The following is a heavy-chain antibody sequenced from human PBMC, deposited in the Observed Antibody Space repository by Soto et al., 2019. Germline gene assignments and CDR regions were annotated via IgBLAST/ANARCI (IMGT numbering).Heavy chain of an antibody. J-gene: IGHJ3*02. CDR2: ISWNSGSI. CDR3: EKDGNDDGAFDI. V-gene: IGHV3-9*01. D-gene: IGHD1-1*01. Sequence: PGGSLRLSCAASVFTFDDYAMHWVRQAPGKGLEWVSGISWNSGSIGYADSVKGRFTISRDNAKNSLYLQMNSLRAEDTALYYCEKDGNDDGAFDIWGQGTMVTVSS. CDR1: VFTFDDYA.